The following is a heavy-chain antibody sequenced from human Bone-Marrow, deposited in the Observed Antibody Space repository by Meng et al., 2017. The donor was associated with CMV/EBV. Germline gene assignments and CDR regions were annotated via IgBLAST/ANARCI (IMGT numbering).Heavy chain of an antibody. V-gene: IGHV1-69*05. CDR1: GGTFSSYA. J-gene: IGHJ6*02. CDR2: IIPIFGTA. Sequence: SVKVSCKASGGTFSSYAISWVRQAPGQGLEWMGGIIPIFGTANYAQKFQGRVTITTDESTSPAYMELSSLRSEDTAVYYCATPLRYCSSTSCYYGMDVWGQGTTVTVSS. D-gene: IGHD2-2*01. CDR3: ATPLRYCSSTSCYYGMDV.